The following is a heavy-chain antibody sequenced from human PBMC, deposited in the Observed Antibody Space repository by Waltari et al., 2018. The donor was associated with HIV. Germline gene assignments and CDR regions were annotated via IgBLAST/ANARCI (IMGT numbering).Heavy chain of an antibody. Sequence: QVQLVQSGAEVKKPGSSVKVSCKASGGTFSSYAISWVRQAPGQGLEWMGGIIPIFGTANYAHKFQGRVTITADESTSTAYMELSSLRSEHTAVYYCARGTRLWVVTAIYFDYWGQGTLVTVSS. CDR1: GGTFSSYA. V-gene: IGHV1-69*01. CDR2: IIPIFGTA. J-gene: IGHJ4*02. D-gene: IGHD2-21*02. CDR3: ARGTRLWVVTAIYFDY.